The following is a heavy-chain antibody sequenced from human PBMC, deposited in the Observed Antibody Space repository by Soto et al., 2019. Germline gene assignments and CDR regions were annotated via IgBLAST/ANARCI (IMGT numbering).Heavy chain of an antibody. J-gene: IGHJ5*02. CDR1: GYTFTSYA. Sequence: ASVKVSCKASGYTFTSYAMHWVRQAPGQRLEWMGWINAGNGNTKYPQKFQGRVTITRDTSASTAYMELSSLRSEDTAVYYCASSFTVPAAIGSWGQGTLVTVSS. CDR3: ASSFTVPAAIGS. V-gene: IGHV1-3*01. CDR2: INAGNGNT. D-gene: IGHD2-2*02.